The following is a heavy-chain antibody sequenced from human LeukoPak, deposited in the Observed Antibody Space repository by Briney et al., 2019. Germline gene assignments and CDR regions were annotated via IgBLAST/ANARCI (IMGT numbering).Heavy chain of an antibody. CDR1: GFTFSTSW. J-gene: IGHJ4*02. CDR2: IKQDGSET. Sequence: GGSLRLSCAAPGFTFSTSWMSWVRQASGKGLEWVANIKQDGSETNYVDSVKGRFTISRDNAKNSLYLQMNSLRAEDTAVYYCARPRVPDSWGQGTLVTVSS. CDR3: ARPRVPDS. V-gene: IGHV3-7*01.